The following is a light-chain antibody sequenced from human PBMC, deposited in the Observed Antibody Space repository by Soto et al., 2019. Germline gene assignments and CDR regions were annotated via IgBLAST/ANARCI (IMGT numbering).Light chain of an antibody. V-gene: IGKV3-15*01. CDR1: QGVTTN. J-gene: IGKJ5*01. CDR2: DVS. CDR3: QQSYSNPRT. Sequence: EIVMTQSPGTLSVSPGERATLSCRAGQGVTTNFAWYQQKSGQSPRLLIYDVSIRATGVPARFSGTGSETDFTLTISGLQSEDFATYYCQQSYSNPRTFGQGTRLEIK.